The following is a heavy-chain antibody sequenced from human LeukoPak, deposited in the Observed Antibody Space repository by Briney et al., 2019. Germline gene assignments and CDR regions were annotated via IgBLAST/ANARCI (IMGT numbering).Heavy chain of an antibody. D-gene: IGHD1-20*01. CDR1: GYSISSGYY. CDR2: IHQSGTT. CDR3: ARNISGLGLYSHHAYDPAGAFDI. Sequence: SETLSLTCAVSGYSISSGYYWGWIRQPPGKGLEWIGSIHQSGTTYYNPSLKSRVTISADTSKNQFSLKLSSVTAADTAVYYCARNISGLGLYSHHAYDPAGAFDIWGQGTMVTVSS. V-gene: IGHV4-38-2*01. J-gene: IGHJ3*02.